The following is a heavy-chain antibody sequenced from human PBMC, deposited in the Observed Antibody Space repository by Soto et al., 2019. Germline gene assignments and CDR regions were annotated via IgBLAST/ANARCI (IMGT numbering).Heavy chain of an antibody. J-gene: IGHJ4*02. CDR3: ARVGTSESFFDY. Sequence: GGSLRLSCAASGFTFSDYYMSWIHQAPGKGLEWVADLYFYGSANYADSVRGRFTISKDDSKNTLYLQMNNVRAEDTAVYYCARVGTSESFFDYWGQGTLVTVSS. D-gene: IGHD7-27*01. CDR2: LYFYGSA. CDR1: GFTFSDYY. V-gene: IGHV3-53*01.